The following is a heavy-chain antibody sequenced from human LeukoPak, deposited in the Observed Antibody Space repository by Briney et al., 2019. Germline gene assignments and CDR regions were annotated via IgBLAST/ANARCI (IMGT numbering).Heavy chain of an antibody. CDR1: GGSISDNDYS. CDR2: IHYSGTT. J-gene: IGHJ4*02. D-gene: IGHD3-10*01. CDR3: ARRYYFVSGSYYPFDF. V-gene: IGHV4-39*01. Sequence: SETLSLTCNVSGGSISDNDYSWDWIRQPPGKGLEWMGCIHYSGTTYSNPSLKSRISISVDTSKSQFSLKLRSVTAADTAVYYCARRYYFVSGSYYPFDFWGQGTLVTVSS.